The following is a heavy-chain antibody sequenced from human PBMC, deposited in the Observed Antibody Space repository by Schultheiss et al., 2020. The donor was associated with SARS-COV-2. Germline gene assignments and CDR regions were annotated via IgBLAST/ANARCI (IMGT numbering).Heavy chain of an antibody. CDR2: ISGSGGST. Sequence: GGSLRLSCAASGFTFSSYAMSWVRQAPGKGLEWVSAISGSGGSTYYADSVKGRFTISRDNSKNTLYLQMNSLRAEDTAVYYCAKDRWRGTTVTTFAAWGQGTLVTVSS. CDR3: AKDRWRGTTVTTFAA. V-gene: IGHV3-23*01. CDR1: GFTFSSYA. J-gene: IGHJ4*02. D-gene: IGHD4-17*01.